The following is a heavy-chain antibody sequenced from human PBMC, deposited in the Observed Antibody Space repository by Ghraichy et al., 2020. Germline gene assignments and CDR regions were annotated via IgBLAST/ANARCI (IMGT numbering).Heavy chain of an antibody. V-gene: IGHV4-39*01. CDR1: GGSISSSSYY. J-gene: IGHJ6*02. Sequence: SETLSLTCTVSGGSISSSSYYWGWIRQPPGKGLEWIGSINYSESTYYNPSLKSRATISVTTSKHQFSLKLSAVTAADTAVYYCASRAEYYDFWRASSYYYYAMDVWGQGTTVTVSS. D-gene: IGHD3-3*01. CDR3: ASRAEYYDFWRASSYYYYAMDV. CDR2: INYSEST.